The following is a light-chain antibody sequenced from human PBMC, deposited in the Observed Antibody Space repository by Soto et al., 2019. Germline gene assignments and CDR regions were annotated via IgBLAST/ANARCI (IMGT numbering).Light chain of an antibody. V-gene: IGKV1-5*03. CDR1: QSISSW. Sequence: DSQKTQYPSTLSASIGDRVTITCRAGQSISSWLAWYQQKPGKAPKLLISKASTLQSGVPPRFSGSGSGTEFALTISSLQPDDFATYYCQQYESYPMTFGGGTKVEIK. CDR3: QQYESYPMT. CDR2: KAS. J-gene: IGKJ4*01.